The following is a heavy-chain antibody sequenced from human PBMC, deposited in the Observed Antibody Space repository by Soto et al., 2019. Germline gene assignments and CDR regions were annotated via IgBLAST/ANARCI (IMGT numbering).Heavy chain of an antibody. Sequence: QVQLVESGGGVVQPGRSLRLSCAASGFTFSSYGMHWVRQAPGKGLEWVAVISYDGSNKYYADSVKGRFTISRDNSKNTLDLQMNSLRAENTAVYDCAKRGYSYGFDYWGQGTLVTVSS. CDR3: AKRGYSYGFDY. J-gene: IGHJ4*02. CDR1: GFTFSSYG. D-gene: IGHD5-18*01. CDR2: ISYDGSNK. V-gene: IGHV3-30*18.